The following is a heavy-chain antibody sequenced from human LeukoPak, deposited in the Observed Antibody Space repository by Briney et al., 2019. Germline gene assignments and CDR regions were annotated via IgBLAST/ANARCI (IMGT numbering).Heavy chain of an antibody. V-gene: IGHV3-21*01. CDR1: GFTFSSYS. CDR2: ISTSSSYI. D-gene: IGHD6-19*01. Sequence: GGSLRLSCAASGFTFSSYSMNWVRQAPGKGLEWVSSISTSSSYIYYADSVKGRFTISRDNAKNSLYLQMNSLRAEDTAVYYCARGGGGIAVAGPDYWGQGTLVTVSP. J-gene: IGHJ4*02. CDR3: ARGGGGIAVAGPDY.